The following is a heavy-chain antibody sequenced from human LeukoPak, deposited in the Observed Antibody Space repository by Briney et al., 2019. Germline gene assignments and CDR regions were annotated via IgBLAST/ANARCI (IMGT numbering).Heavy chain of an antibody. V-gene: IGHV3-23*01. CDR2: ISGSGGNT. CDR3: TTDGSFMDTAMVTPFDY. J-gene: IGHJ4*02. CDR1: GFTFSSYA. D-gene: IGHD5-18*01. Sequence: GGPLRLSCAASGFTFSSYAMSWVRQAPGKGLEWVSVISGSGGNTYYADSVKGRFTISRDNSKNTLYLQLNSLRAEDTAVYYCTTDGSFMDTAMVTPFDYWGQGTLVTDSS.